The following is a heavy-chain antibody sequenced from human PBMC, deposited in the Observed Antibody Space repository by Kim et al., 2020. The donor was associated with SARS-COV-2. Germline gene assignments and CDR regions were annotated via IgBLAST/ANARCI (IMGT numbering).Heavy chain of an antibody. CDR1: GGSFSGYY. CDR2: INHSGST. D-gene: IGHD2-2*01. Sequence: SETLSLTCAVYGGSFSGYYWSWIRQPPGKGLEWIGEINHSGSTNYNPSLKSRVTISVDTSKNQFSLKLSSVTAADTAVYYCARTVPAASQIYYYYGMDVWGQGTTVTVSS. CDR3: ARTVPAASQIYYYYGMDV. V-gene: IGHV4-34*01. J-gene: IGHJ6*02.